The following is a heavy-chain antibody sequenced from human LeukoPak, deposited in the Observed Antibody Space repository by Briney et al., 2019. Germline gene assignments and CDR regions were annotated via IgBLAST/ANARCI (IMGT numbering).Heavy chain of an antibody. CDR3: AKEGDYYGSGSYRDGFDI. J-gene: IGHJ3*02. D-gene: IGHD3-10*01. Sequence: GGSLRLSCAASGFTFSTHGMHWVRQAPGKVLEWVAFIRYDGINKYYADSVKGRFTISRDSFKNTLYLQMNSLRPEDTAVYYCAKEGDYYGSGSYRDGFDIWGQGTRATVSS. CDR1: GFTFSTHG. CDR2: IRYDGINK. V-gene: IGHV3-30*02.